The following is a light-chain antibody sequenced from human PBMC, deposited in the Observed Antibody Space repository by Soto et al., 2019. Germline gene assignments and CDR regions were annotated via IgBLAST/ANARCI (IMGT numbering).Light chain of an antibody. Sequence: EIVLTQSPGTLSLSPGERATLSCRASQSVSSSYLAWYQQKPGQAPRLLIYGASSRATGIPDRFSGSGSETDFTLTISRLEPEDFAVYYCQQYNKWPPITFGQGTRLEIK. CDR2: GAS. CDR3: QQYNKWPPIT. V-gene: IGKV3-20*01. J-gene: IGKJ5*01. CDR1: QSVSSSY.